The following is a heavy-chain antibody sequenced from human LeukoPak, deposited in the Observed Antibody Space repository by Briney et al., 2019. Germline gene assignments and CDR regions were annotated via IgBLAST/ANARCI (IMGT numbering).Heavy chain of an antibody. CDR1: GFTFSSYS. CDR3: ASWYYYGSGSFLL. J-gene: IGHJ4*02. Sequence: PGGPLRLSCAASGFTFSSYSMNWVRQAPGKGLEWVSSISSNSNYMYYADSVKGRFTISRDNAKNSLYMQMNSLRAEDTAVYYCASWYYYGSGSFLLWGQGTPVTVSS. V-gene: IGHV3-21*01. D-gene: IGHD3-10*01. CDR2: ISSNSNYM.